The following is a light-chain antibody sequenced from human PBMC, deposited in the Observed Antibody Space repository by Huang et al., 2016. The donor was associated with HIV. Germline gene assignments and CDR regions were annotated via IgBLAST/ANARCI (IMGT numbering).Light chain of an antibody. Sequence: DVVMTQTPLSLSVSPGQPASISCRSSQSLLYSDGKPYLYWYLQKPGQSQQRLIYEVSSRFSGVPDRFSGSGSGTDFTLKISRVEAEDVGFYYCMQGRSLPRTFGQGTKVEIK. CDR1: QSLLYSDGKPY. V-gene: IGKV2-29*02. CDR3: MQGRSLPRT. J-gene: IGKJ1*01. CDR2: EVS.